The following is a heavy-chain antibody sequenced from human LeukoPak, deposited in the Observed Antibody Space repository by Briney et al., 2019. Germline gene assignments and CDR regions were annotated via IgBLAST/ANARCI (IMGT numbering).Heavy chain of an antibody. Sequence: SETLSLTCIVSGRSFSTFYWSWLRQSPGTGLEWIGFVHDTGSTAYNPSLKSRVTISLETSKNPLSLMLTSVTAADTAMYYCARGSTDIYWYLDVWGRGTLVTVSS. CDR1: GRSFSTFY. D-gene: IGHD1-26*01. CDR2: VHDTGST. CDR3: ARGSTDIYWYLDV. V-gene: IGHV4-59*01. J-gene: IGHJ2*01.